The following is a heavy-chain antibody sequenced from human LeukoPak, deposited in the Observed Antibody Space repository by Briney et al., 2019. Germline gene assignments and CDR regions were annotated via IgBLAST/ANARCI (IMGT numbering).Heavy chain of an antibody. CDR1: GFNFSDAW. Sequence: GGSLRLSCAASGFNFSDAWMHWVRQAPGKGLVWVSHINSDGSITSYADSVKGRFTISRDNAKNTLYLQMNSLRAEDTAVYYCARDAVDTANAVWGQGTTVTVSS. CDR2: INSDGSIT. CDR3: ARDAVDTANAV. D-gene: IGHD5-18*01. V-gene: IGHV3-74*01. J-gene: IGHJ6*02.